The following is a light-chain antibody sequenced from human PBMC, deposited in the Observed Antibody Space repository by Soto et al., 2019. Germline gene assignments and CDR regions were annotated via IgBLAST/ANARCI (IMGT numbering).Light chain of an antibody. CDR3: ASWDDNLNGGV. CDR1: SSNIGTYT. Sequence: QPELTQPPSASGTPGQRVTISCSGTSSNIGTYTVNWYQQLPGTAPKLLIYTDYQRPSGVPDRFSGSKSGTSASLAINGLHSEDEADYYCASWDDNLNGGVFGGGTKLTVL. CDR2: TDY. J-gene: IGLJ3*02. V-gene: IGLV1-44*01.